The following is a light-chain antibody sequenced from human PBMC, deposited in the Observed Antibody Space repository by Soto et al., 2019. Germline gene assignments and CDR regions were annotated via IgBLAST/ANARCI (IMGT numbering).Light chain of an antibody. Sequence: QSALTQPASVSGPPGQPIPTSSLGTKRNVGGYNYVSWYKQHPGKAPKLMIYEVGNRPSGVSNRFSGSKSGNTASLTISGFQAEDEADYYCSSYTSSSIDYVFGTGTKVTVL. V-gene: IGLV2-14*01. J-gene: IGLJ1*01. CDR1: KRNVGGYNY. CDR3: SSYTSSSIDYV. CDR2: EVG.